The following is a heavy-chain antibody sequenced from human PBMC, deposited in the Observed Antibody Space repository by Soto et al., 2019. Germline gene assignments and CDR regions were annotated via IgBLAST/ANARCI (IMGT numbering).Heavy chain of an antibody. V-gene: IGHV1-69*13. D-gene: IGHD6-13*01. CDR3: ARLSLTAAGHFYDY. Sequence: SVKVLCKASGGIFSRYAISWVRQAAGQGLEWMGGIMPIFGTANYAQKFQGRVTITEAEGTSTAYMDLSSLRSEDTAVYYCARLSLTAAGHFYDYWGQGTLVTVSS. CDR2: IMPIFGTA. J-gene: IGHJ4*02. CDR1: GGIFSRYA.